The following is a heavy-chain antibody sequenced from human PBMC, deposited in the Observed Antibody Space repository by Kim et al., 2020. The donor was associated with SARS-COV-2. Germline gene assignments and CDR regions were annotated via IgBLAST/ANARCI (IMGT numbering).Heavy chain of an antibody. CDR1: EFTFGSYA. V-gene: IGHV3-30-3*01. D-gene: IGHD1-1*01. Sequence: GGSLRLSCAASEFTFGSYAMHWVRQAPGKGLAWVALISYDGSKKFYADSVKGRFTISRDNPKNTLYLQMNSLRSEDTALYYCARDQRGNWNDIYNSYGMDVWGQGTTVTVSS. CDR3: ARDQRGNWNDIYNSYGMDV. J-gene: IGHJ6*02. CDR2: ISYDGSKK.